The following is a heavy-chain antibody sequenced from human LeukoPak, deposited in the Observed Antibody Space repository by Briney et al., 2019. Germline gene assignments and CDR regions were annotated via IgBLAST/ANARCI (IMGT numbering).Heavy chain of an antibody. CDR1: DGSISTSTYY. V-gene: IGHV4-39*01. CDR2: ISYSGST. J-gene: IGHJ2*01. CDR3: ARRVYSGSYNWYFDL. Sequence: SETLSLTCTVSDGSISTSTYYWGWIRQPPGKGLEWIGSISYSGSTYNNPSLKSRVTISVDTSKNQFSLKLSSVTAPDTAVYYCARRVYSGSYNWYFDLWGRGTLVTVSS. D-gene: IGHD1-26*01.